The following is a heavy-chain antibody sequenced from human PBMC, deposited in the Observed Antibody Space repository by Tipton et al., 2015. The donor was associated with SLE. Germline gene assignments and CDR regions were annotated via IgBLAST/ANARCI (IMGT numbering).Heavy chain of an antibody. CDR2: INHSGST. CDR1: GGSFSGYY. V-gene: IGHV4-34*01. J-gene: IGHJ3*02. Sequence: TLSLTCAVYGGSFSGYYWSWIRQPPGKGLEWIGEINHSGSTNYIPSLKGRVTISVDTSKNQFSLKLSSVTAADTAVYYCARGKDIVVARDAFDIWGQGTMVTVSS. CDR3: ARGKDIVVARDAFDI. D-gene: IGHD2-15*01.